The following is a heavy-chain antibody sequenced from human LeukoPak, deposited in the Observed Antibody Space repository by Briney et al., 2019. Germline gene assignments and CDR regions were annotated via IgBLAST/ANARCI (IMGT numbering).Heavy chain of an antibody. Sequence: PSETLSLTCAVYGGSFSGYYWSWIRQPPGKGLEWIGEINHSGSTNYNPSLKSRVTISVDTSKNQFSLKLSSVTAADTAVYYCARGQRTDYYGSGSYYSGRTQFDYWGQGTLVTVSS. CDR2: INHSGST. V-gene: IGHV4-34*01. CDR3: ARGQRTDYYGSGSYYSGRTQFDY. J-gene: IGHJ4*02. D-gene: IGHD3-10*01. CDR1: GGSFSGYY.